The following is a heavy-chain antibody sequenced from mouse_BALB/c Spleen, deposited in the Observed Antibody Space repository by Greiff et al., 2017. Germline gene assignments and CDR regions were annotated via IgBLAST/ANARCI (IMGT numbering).Heavy chain of an antibody. J-gene: IGHJ4*01. CDR1: GFSLTSYG. V-gene: IGHV2-5-1*01. CDR2: IWRGGST. Sequence: VKLMESGPSLVQPSQSLSITCTVSGFSLTSYGVHWVRQSPGKGLEWLGVIWRGGSTDYNAAFMSRLSITKDNSKSQVFFKMNSLQADDTAIYYCAKNGGSDAMDYWGQGTSVTVSS. CDR3: AKNGGSDAMDY.